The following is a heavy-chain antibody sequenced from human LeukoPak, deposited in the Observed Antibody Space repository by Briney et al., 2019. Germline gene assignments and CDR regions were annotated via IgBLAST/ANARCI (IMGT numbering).Heavy chain of an antibody. D-gene: IGHD6-19*01. CDR3: ARDTYSSGWPNWFDP. Sequence: GASVKVSCEASGGTFSRYGINWVRQAPGQGLEWMGWVSAYNGNTNYGQRLQGRVSMTTDTSTRTAYMELRSLRSDDTAVYYCARDTYSSGWPNWFDPWGQGTLVTVAS. CDR1: GGTFSRYG. CDR2: VSAYNGNT. V-gene: IGHV1-18*01. J-gene: IGHJ5*02.